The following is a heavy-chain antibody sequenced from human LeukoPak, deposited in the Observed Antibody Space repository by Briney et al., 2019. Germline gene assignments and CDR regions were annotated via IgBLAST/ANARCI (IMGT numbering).Heavy chain of an antibody. J-gene: IGHJ5*02. CDR2: IYYGGST. Sequence: KPSETLSLTCTVSGGSISSYYWSWIRQPPGKGLEWIGYIYYGGSTNYNPSLKSRVTISVDTSKNQFSLKLSSVTAADTAVYYCARGSIAAGSCWFDPWGQGTLVTVSS. CDR1: GGSISSYY. V-gene: IGHV4-59*01. D-gene: IGHD6-13*01. CDR3: ARGSIAAGSCWFDP.